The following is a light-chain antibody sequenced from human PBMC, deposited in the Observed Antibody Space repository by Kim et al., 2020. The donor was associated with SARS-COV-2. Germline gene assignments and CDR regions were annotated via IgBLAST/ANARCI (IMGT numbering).Light chain of an antibody. Sequence: VSPAQTASITCSGDKLGDKYACWYQQKPGRSPVLVIYQDSKRPSGIPERFSGSNSGNTATLTISGTQAMDEAVYYCQAWDSSTGGVFGTGTKVTVL. V-gene: IGLV3-1*01. CDR2: QDS. CDR1: KLGDKY. J-gene: IGLJ1*01. CDR3: QAWDSSTGGV.